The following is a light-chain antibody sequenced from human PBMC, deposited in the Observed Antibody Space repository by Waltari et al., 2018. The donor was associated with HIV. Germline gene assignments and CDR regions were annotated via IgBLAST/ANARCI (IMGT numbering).Light chain of an antibody. CDR1: SSDVGGYNY. J-gene: IGLJ2*01. Sequence: QSALTQPASVSGSPGQSITISCTGTSSDVGGYNYVSWYQQHPGKAPQLMIYEVSNRPSGVTDRFSGSKSGNTASLTISGLQAEDEADYYCSSYTSSSTPVVFGGGTNLTVL. V-gene: IGLV2-14*01. CDR3: SSYTSSSTPVV. CDR2: EVS.